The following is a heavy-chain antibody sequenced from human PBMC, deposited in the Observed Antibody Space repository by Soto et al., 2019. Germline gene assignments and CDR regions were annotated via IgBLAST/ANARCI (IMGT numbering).Heavy chain of an antibody. J-gene: IGHJ6*02. Sequence: PGGSLRLSCTASGFTFGDYAMSWFRQAPGKGLEWVGFIRSKAYGGTTEYAAPVKGRFTISRDDSKSIAYLQMNSLKTEDTAVYYCTRSHQKRLRFLEWLLYRRYYYYGMDVWGQGTTVTVSS. D-gene: IGHD3-3*01. CDR1: GFTFGDYA. CDR2: IRSKAYGGTT. V-gene: IGHV3-49*03. CDR3: TRSHQKRLRFLEWLLYRRYYYYGMDV.